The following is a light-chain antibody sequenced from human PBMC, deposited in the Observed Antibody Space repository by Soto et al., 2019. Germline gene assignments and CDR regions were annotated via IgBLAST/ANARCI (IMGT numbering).Light chain of an antibody. V-gene: IGKV3-15*01. CDR3: QQYNNWPPT. CDR2: GAS. CDR1: QSVSSN. Sequence: EIVMTQSPATLSVSPGERATLSCRASQSVSSNLAWYQQKPGKAPRLLIYGASTRATGIPARFSGIRSATDFTLTISSLQSEDFALYYCQQYNNWPPTFGQVTRLEIK. J-gene: IGKJ5*01.